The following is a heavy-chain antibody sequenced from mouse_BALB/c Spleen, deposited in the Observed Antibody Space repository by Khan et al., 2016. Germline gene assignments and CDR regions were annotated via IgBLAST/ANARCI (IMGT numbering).Heavy chain of an antibody. CDR1: GDSITSGY. CDR2: ISYSGST. J-gene: IGHJ2*01. Sequence: EVQLQESGPSLVKPSQTLSLTCSVTGDSITSGYWNWIRKFPGNKLEYMGYISYSGSTYYNPSLKSRISINRDTTKNQYYLQLNSVTTEDTATYYCARYNYGSSYYFDYWGQGTTLTVSS. V-gene: IGHV3-8*02. CDR3: ARYNYGSSYYFDY. D-gene: IGHD1-1*01.